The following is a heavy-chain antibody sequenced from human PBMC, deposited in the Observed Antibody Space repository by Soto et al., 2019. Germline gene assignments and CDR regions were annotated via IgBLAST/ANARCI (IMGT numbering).Heavy chain of an antibody. J-gene: IGHJ4*02. Sequence: PGGSLRLSCAASGFTFSSYAMSWVRQAPGKGLEWVSAISGSGGSTYYADSVKGRFTISRDNSKNTLYLQMNSLRAEDTAVYYCAKEPFLEWLLAPFHKLYYFDYWGQGTLVTVSS. CDR3: AKEPFLEWLLAPFHKLYYFDY. CDR1: GFTFSSYA. D-gene: IGHD3-3*01. CDR2: ISGSGGST. V-gene: IGHV3-23*01.